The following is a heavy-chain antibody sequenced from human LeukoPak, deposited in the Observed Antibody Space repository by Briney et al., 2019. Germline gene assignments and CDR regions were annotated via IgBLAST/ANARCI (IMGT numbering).Heavy chain of an antibody. CDR2: IYPGDSDT. CDR1: GYSFTSYW. Sequence: GESLKISCKGSGYSFTSYWIGWVRQMPGKGLEWKGIIYPGDSDTRYSPSFQGQVTISADKSISTAYLQWSSLKASDTAMYYCPRRRLTGTGTWYFDSWGQGTLVTVSS. J-gene: IGHJ4*02. CDR3: PRRRLTGTGTWYFDS. V-gene: IGHV5-51*01. D-gene: IGHD1-7*01.